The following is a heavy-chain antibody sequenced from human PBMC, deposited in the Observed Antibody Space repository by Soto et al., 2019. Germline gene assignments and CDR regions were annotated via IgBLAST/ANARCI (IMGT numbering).Heavy chain of an antibody. V-gene: IGHV4-59*01. CDR3: ARKTGTLTMWFDP. CDR1: GGSISSYY. J-gene: IGHJ5*02. CDR2: IYYSGST. D-gene: IGHD1-7*01. Sequence: TCTVSGGSISSYYWSWIRQPPGKGLEWIGYIYYSGSTNYNPSLKSRVTISVDTSKNQFSLKLSSVTAADTAVYYCARKTGTLTMWFDPWGQGTLVTVSS.